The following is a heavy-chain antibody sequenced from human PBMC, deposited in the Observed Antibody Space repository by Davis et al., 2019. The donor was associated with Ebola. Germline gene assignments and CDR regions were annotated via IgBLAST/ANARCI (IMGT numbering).Heavy chain of an antibody. CDR1: GFTVSSNY. D-gene: IGHD6-6*01. CDR3: ARDASIAARSLDY. Sequence: GESLKISCAASGFTVSSNYMSWVRQAPGKGLEWVSVIYSGGSTYYADSVKGRFTISRDNSKNTLYLQMNSLRAEDTAVYYCARDASIAARSLDYWGQGTLVTVSS. V-gene: IGHV3-53*01. CDR2: IYSGGST. J-gene: IGHJ4*02.